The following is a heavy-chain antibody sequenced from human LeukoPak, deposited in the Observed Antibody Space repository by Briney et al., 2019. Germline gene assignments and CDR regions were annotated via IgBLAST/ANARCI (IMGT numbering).Heavy chain of an antibody. Sequence: PSETLSLTCTVSGGSISSYYWSWIRQPPGKGLEWIGYIYYSGSTNYNPSLKSRVTISVDTSKNQFSLKLSSVTAADTAVYYCAGARGWYYFDYWGQGTLVTVSS. D-gene: IGHD6-19*01. CDR2: IYYSGST. V-gene: IGHV4-59*01. CDR3: AGARGWYYFDY. J-gene: IGHJ4*02. CDR1: GGSISSYY.